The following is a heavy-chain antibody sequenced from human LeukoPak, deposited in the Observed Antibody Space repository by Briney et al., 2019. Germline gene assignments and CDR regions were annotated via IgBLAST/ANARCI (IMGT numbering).Heavy chain of an antibody. J-gene: IGHJ4*02. CDR1: GGSISSGSYY. Sequence: SETLSLTCTVSGGSISSGSYYWSWIRQPAGKGLEWIGRIYTSGSTNYNPSLKSRVTISVDTSKNQFSQKLSSVTAADTAVYYCASPKYDYGDYEEDYWGQGTLVTVSS. V-gene: IGHV4-61*02. D-gene: IGHD4-17*01. CDR3: ASPKYDYGDYEEDY. CDR2: IYTSGST.